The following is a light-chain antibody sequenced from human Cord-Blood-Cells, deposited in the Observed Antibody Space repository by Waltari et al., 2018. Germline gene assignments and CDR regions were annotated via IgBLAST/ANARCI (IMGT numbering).Light chain of an antibody. CDR1: SCDVGGYNN. CDR2: EVS. CDR3: SSYTSSSTLYV. Sequence: QSALTQPASVSGSPGQSITIPCTGTSCDVGGYNNVSWYQQHPGKAPKLMIYEVSNRPSGVSNRFSGSKCGNTASLTISGLQAEDEADYYCSSYTSSSTLYVFGTGTKVTVL. V-gene: IGLV2-14*01. J-gene: IGLJ1*01.